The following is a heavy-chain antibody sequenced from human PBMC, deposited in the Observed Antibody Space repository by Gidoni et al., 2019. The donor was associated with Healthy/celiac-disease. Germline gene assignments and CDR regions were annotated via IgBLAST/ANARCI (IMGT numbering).Heavy chain of an antibody. CDR3: ARTRITIFGVGPYYYYMDV. Sequence: QVQLQQWGAGLLKPSETLSLTCAVYGGSFSGYYWSWIRQPPGKGLEWIGEINHSGSTNYNPSLKSRVTISVDTSKNQFSLKLSSVTAADTAVYYCARTRITIFGVGPYYYYMDVWGKGTTVTVSS. CDR2: INHSGST. CDR1: GGSFSGYY. V-gene: IGHV4-34*01. D-gene: IGHD3-3*01. J-gene: IGHJ6*03.